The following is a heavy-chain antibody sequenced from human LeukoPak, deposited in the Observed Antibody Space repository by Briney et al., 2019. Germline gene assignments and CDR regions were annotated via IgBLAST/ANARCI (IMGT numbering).Heavy chain of an antibody. CDR1: GFTFSSYS. V-gene: IGHV3-21*01. J-gene: IGHJ6*03. CDR3: ARDCSSTSCYNTHYYYYYMDV. D-gene: IGHD2-2*01. Sequence: AGGSLRLSCAASGFTFSSYSMNWVRQAPGKGLEWVSSISSSSSYIYYADSVKGRFTIPRDNAKNSLYLQMNSLRAEDTAVYYCARDCSSTSCYNTHYYYYYMDVWGKGTTVTVSS. CDR2: ISSSSSYI.